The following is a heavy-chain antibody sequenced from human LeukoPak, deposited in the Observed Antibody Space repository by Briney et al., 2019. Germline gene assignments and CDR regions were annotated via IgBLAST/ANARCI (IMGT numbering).Heavy chain of an antibody. CDR3: AKDWVVRGVISY. D-gene: IGHD3-10*01. J-gene: IGHJ4*02. V-gene: IGHV3-30*18. CDR2: ISYDGNNK. CDR1: GFTFSSYV. Sequence: GGSLRLSCAASGFTFSSYVMHWVRQAPGKGLEWVAGISYDGNNKYYAESVKGRFTISRDNSKNTLYLQMNSLRAEDTAVYYCAKDWVVRGVISYWGQGTLVTVPS.